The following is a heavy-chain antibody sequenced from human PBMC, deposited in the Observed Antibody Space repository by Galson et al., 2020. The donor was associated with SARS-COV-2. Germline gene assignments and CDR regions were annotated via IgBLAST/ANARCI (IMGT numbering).Heavy chain of an antibody. CDR3: ARLRYYDVLTGYIVDV. J-gene: IGHJ6*02. CDR2: ITAKSGGT. Sequence: ASVKVSCKASGYTFTDYYIHWVRQAPGQGLEWMGWITAKSGGTNYAQKFEGRVTMTRDTSITTAYMELSRLRADDTAVYYCARLRYYDVLTGYIVDVWGQGTMVTVSS. CDR1: GYTFTDYY. V-gene: IGHV1-2*02. D-gene: IGHD3-9*01.